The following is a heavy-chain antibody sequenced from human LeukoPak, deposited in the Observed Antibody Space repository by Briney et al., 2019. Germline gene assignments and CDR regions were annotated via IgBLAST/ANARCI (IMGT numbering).Heavy chain of an antibody. Sequence: ASVKVSCKASGYTFTSYDINWVRQATGQGLEWMGWMNPNSGNTGYAQKFQGRVTMTRNTSISTAYMELSSLRSEDTAVYYCARELQVPARRGFGYWGQGTLVTVSS. CDR3: ARELQVPARRGFGY. D-gene: IGHD2-2*01. J-gene: IGHJ4*02. V-gene: IGHV1-8*01. CDR2: MNPNSGNT. CDR1: GYTFTSYD.